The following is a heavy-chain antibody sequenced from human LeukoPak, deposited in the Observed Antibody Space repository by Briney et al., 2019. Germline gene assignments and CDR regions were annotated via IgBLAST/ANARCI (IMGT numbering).Heavy chain of an antibody. V-gene: IGHV1-18*01. J-gene: IGHJ6*03. Sequence: ASVKVSCKASGYTFTSYGISWVRQAPGQGLEWMGWISPYNGDTNYAQKFQGRVTMTRDTSSSTAYMDLSRLRSDDTAVYYCAKDQSSDWYGYYYYYMDVWGKGTTVTISS. CDR2: ISPYNGDT. CDR3: AKDQSSDWYGYYYYYMDV. D-gene: IGHD6-19*01. CDR1: GYTFTSYG.